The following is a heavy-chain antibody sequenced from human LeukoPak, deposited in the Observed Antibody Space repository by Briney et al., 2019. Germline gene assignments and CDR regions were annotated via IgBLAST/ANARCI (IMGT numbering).Heavy chain of an antibody. J-gene: IGHJ1*01. Sequence: GGSLRLSCAASGFTFDNYTMNWVRQVPGKGLEWISLISWNSGTIGYADSVKGRFTISRDNANNFLYLQMNSLRAEDTALYYCARAYKDRSLAGKKEFFQHWGQGTLVTVSS. CDR2: ISWNSGTI. D-gene: IGHD6-19*01. CDR1: GFTFDNYT. CDR3: ARAYKDRSLAGKKEFFQH. V-gene: IGHV3-9*01.